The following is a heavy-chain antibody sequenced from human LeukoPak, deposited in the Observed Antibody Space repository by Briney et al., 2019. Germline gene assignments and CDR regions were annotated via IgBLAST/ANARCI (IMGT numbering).Heavy chain of an antibody. CDR3: ARDGVRGWYSTFDY. V-gene: IGHV1-2*02. Sequence: ASVKASCTASGYNFTGYYIHWVRQAPGQGLEWMGWIIPNSGSTNYEQKFQGRVTMTRDTSISTAYMELSRLRSDDTAVYYCARDGVRGWYSTFDYWGQGTLVTVSS. CDR2: IIPNSGST. D-gene: IGHD6-19*01. CDR1: GYNFTGYY. J-gene: IGHJ4*02.